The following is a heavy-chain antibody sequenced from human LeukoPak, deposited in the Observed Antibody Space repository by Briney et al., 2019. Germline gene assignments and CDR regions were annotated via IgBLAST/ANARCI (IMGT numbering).Heavy chain of an antibody. J-gene: IGHJ3*01. Sequence: GGSLGLSCVASGFTFSTYDMQWVRQAPGKGLEWVSGINRSGRTYYTDSVKGRFTISRDNSKSTLYLEMNSLRAEDTAVYYCAQGGYFAFDFWGRGTMVTVSS. CDR2: INRSGRT. V-gene: IGHV3-23*01. CDR1: GFTFSTYD. CDR3: AQGGYFAFDF. D-gene: IGHD2-2*03.